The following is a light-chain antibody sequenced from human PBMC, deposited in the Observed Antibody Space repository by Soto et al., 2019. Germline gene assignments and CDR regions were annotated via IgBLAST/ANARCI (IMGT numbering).Light chain of an antibody. V-gene: IGLV2-14*03. CDR1: SIDVGAHNY. Sequence: QSVLTQPASVSGSPGQSITISCTGTSIDVGAHNYVSWYQQHPDKAPKLILSDVNNRTSGVSSRFSGSKSGNTASLTISGPQSEDEDDYFCLSFFAIGTYVYGSRTMLTAL. CDR3: LSFFAIGTYV. CDR2: DVN. J-gene: IGLJ1*01.